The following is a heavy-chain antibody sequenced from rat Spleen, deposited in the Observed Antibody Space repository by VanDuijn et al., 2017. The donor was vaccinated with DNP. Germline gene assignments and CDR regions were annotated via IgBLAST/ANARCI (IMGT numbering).Heavy chain of an antibody. D-gene: IGHD1-10*01. CDR3: ARETTCDY. CDR2: ISSGGST. CDR1: GFPLTSYT. J-gene: IGHJ2*01. V-gene: IGHV2-6*01. Sequence: QVQLKESGPGLVQPSQTLSLTCTVSGFPLTSYTVSWVRQPPGKGLEWIAAISSGGSTYYHSALKSRLSISRDTSKSQVFLKMNSLQTEDTAMYFCARETTCDYWCQGVMVTVSS.